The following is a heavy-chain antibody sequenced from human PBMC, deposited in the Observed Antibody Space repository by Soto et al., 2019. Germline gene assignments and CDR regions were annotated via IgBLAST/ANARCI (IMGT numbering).Heavy chain of an antibody. CDR3: AREDSCGGTSCFTR. CDR2: ISPYSGKT. CDR1: GYTFTDYG. V-gene: IGHV1-18*01. Sequence: GPGVKKPGASVKVSCQTSGYTFTDYGVTWMRQAPGQGLEWVGWISPYSGKTNYARTLQGRINVTTDTSTTTAYLEVRNLTSDDTATYYCAREDSCGGTSCFTRWGQGTLVTVSS. J-gene: IGHJ4*02. D-gene: IGHD2-21*01.